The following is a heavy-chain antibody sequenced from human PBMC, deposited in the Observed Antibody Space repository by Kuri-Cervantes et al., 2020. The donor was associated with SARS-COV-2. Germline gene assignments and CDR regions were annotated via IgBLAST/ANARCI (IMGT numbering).Heavy chain of an antibody. V-gene: IGHV3-33*06. CDR1: GFTFSSYG. CDR3: AKFYHSSSWYGDAFDI. J-gene: IGHJ3*02. CDR2: IWYDGSNK. Sequence: GESLKISCAASGFTFSSYGMHWVRQAPGKGLEWVAVIWYDGSNKYYADSVKGRFTISKDNSKNTLYLQMNSLRAEDTAVYYCAKFYHSSSWYGDAFDIWGQGTMVTVSS. D-gene: IGHD6-13*01.